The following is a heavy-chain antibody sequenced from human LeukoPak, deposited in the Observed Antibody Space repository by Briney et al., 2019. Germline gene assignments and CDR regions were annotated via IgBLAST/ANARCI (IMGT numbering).Heavy chain of an antibody. V-gene: IGHV1-18*01. CDR3: ARDPGYSSPRGDY. CDR1: GYAFSSFG. Sequence: ASVKVSCKASGYAFSSFGIGWVRQAPGQGLQWMGWISVYNGHTNYAGKFQGRVTMTRDTSISTAYMELSRLRSDDTAVYYCARDPGYSSPRGDYWGQGTLVTVSS. CDR2: ISVYNGHT. D-gene: IGHD5-18*01. J-gene: IGHJ4*02.